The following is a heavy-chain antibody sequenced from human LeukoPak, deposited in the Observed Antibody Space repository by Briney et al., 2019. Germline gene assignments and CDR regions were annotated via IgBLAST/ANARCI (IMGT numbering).Heavy chain of an antibody. V-gene: IGHV3-33*06. J-gene: IGHJ4*02. Sequence: MSLRLSCQASGFTFSSYGMLWVRQAAGQGLEWVAVIRSDGSNKYYADSVKGRFTISRDNSQKTPYLQVNSLRAEDTALYYCAKDTYDSSGYYWAWASGGFDYWGQGTLVTVSS. CDR1: GFTFSSYG. CDR2: IRSDGSNK. D-gene: IGHD3-22*01. CDR3: AKDTYDSSGYYWAWASGGFDY.